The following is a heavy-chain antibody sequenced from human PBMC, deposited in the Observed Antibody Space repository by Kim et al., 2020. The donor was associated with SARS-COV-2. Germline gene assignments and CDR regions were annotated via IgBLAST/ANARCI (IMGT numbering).Heavy chain of an antibody. Sequence: SYIYYADSGKGRFTISRDNAKNSLYLQMNSLRAEDTAVYYCARDIKGFDYWGQGTLVTVSS. J-gene: IGHJ4*02. V-gene: IGHV3-21*01. CDR3: ARDIKGFDY. CDR2: SYI. D-gene: IGHD1-20*01.